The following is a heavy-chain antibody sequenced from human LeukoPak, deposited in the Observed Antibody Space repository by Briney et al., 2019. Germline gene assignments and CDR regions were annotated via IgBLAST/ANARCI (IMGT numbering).Heavy chain of an antibody. D-gene: IGHD6-13*01. V-gene: IGHV3-53*01. CDR1: GFTVSSNY. Sequence: GGSLRLSCADAGFTVSSNYMSWVRQAPGKGLEWVSVIYSGGSTYYADSVKGRFTISRDNSKNTLYLQMNSLRAEDTAVYYCAGSSGWYQAPQYFQHWGQGTLVTVSS. J-gene: IGHJ1*01. CDR2: IYSGGST. CDR3: AGSSGWYQAPQYFQH.